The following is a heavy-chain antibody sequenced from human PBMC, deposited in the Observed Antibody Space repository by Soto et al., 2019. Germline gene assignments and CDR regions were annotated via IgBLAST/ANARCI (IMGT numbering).Heavy chain of an antibody. J-gene: IGHJ3*02. Sequence: PSATLSLTCTVSGGSISSGDYYWSWIRQPPGKGLEWIGYIYYSGSTYYNPSLKSRVTISVDTSKNQFSLKLSSVTAAGTAVYYCANSAPEDALDIWGQGTMVTVSS. CDR1: GGSISSGDYY. CDR3: ANSAPEDALDI. CDR2: IYYSGST. V-gene: IGHV4-30-4*01. D-gene: IGHD1-26*01.